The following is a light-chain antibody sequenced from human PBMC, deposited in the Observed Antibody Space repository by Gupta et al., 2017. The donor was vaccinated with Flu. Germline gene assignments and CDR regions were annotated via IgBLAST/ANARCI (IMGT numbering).Light chain of an antibody. V-gene: IGKV4-1*01. Sequence: MILSPEGLAVFLGERATIHCKSSPSVFDSSNNRNYLAWFQQKPGQSPKLLIYWASTRESGVPDRFSGSGSGTDFALTISSLQAEDMAVYYCQQYYATPWTFGQWTNVEIK. CDR3: QQYYATPWT. J-gene: IGKJ1*01. CDR2: WAS. CDR1: PSVFDSSNNRNY.